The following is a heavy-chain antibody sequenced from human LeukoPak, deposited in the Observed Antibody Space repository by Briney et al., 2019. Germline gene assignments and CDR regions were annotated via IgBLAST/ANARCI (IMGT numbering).Heavy chain of an antibody. Sequence: PSQTLSLTCTVSGGSISSGDYYWSWIRQPPGKGLEWIGYIYYSGSTNYNPSLKSRVTISVDTSKTQFSLKLSSVTAADTAVYYCARESCGGDCYREALYYYYMDVWGKGTTVTVSS. CDR3: ARESCGGDCYREALYYYYMDV. J-gene: IGHJ6*03. CDR2: IYYSGST. V-gene: IGHV4-61*08. CDR1: GGSISSGDYY. D-gene: IGHD2-21*02.